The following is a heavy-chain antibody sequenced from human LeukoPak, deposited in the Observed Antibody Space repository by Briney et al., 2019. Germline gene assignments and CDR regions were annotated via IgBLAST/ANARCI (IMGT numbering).Heavy chain of an antibody. CDR2: IRSKANNYAT. J-gene: IGHJ6*02. CDR1: GFTFSGST. CDR3: IRGAASGSYYGLDV. Sequence: GGSLRLSCAASGFTFSGSTIHWVRQASGDGLEWVGRIRSKANNYATAYATSVKGRFTLSRDDSNNTAYLQMNSLKTEDTAVYFCIRGAASGSYYGLDVWGQGATVTVSS. V-gene: IGHV3-73*01. D-gene: IGHD1-26*01.